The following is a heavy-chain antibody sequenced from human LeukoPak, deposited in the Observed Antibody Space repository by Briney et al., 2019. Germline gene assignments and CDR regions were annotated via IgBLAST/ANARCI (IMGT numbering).Heavy chain of an antibody. D-gene: IGHD6-13*01. CDR2: ISSSGSTI. CDR1: GFTFSSYE. Sequence: GGSLRLSCAASGFTFSSYEMNWVRQAPGKGLEWVSYISSSGSTIYYADSVKGRFTISRDNAKNSLYLQMNSLRAEGTAVYYCASLSSSFLVDYWGQGTLVTVSS. CDR3: ASLSSSFLVDY. V-gene: IGHV3-48*03. J-gene: IGHJ4*02.